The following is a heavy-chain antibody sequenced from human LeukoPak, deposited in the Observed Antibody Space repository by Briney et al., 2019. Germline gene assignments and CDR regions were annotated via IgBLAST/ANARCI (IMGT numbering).Heavy chain of an antibody. CDR2: IYYSGIT. J-gene: IGHJ6*03. CDR1: GGSISPYY. V-gene: IGHV4-59*01. Sequence: SETLSLTCTVSGGSISPYYWSWIRQPPGKGLEWIGFIYYSGITNYNPSLKSRVTISLDTSKNQFSLRLTSVTAADTAVYYCARGPYGDYPYYYYMDVWGKGTTVTISS. CDR3: ARGPYGDYPYYYYMDV. D-gene: IGHD4-17*01.